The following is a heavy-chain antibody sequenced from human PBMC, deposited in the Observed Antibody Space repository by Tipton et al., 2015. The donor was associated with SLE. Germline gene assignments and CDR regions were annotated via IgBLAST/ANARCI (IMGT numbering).Heavy chain of an antibody. V-gene: IGHV3-7*03. D-gene: IGHD6-13*01. CDR2: IKQDGSEK. Sequence: SGFTFSSYWMSWVRQAPGKGLEWVANIKQDGSEKYYVDSVKGRFTISRDNAKNSLYLQMNSLRAEDTAVYYCARESPAAAGNYWGQGTLVTVSS. J-gene: IGHJ4*02. CDR1: GFTFSSYW. CDR3: ARESPAAAGNY.